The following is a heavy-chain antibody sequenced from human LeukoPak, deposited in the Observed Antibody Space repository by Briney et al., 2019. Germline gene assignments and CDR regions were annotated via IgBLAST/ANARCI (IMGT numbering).Heavy chain of an antibody. CDR1: GFTFSSYG. D-gene: IGHD1-26*01. Sequence: PGGTLRLSCAASGFTFSSYGMSWVRQAPGKGLEWVSAISGSGGSTYYADSVKGRFTISRDNSKNTLYLQMNSLRAEDTAVYYYARHRIVFYPHESFDYWGQGTLVTVSS. J-gene: IGHJ4*02. CDR3: ARHRIVFYPHESFDY. V-gene: IGHV3-23*01. CDR2: ISGSGGST.